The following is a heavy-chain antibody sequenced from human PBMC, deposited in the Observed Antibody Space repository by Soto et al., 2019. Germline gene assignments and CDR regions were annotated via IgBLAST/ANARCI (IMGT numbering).Heavy chain of an antibody. Sequence: QVQLQESGPGLVKPSQTLSLTCTVSGGSISSGDYYWSWIRQPPGKGLEWIGDIYYRVSTYYNPSLKCRVTIAVDTSKNQFSLKLSSVTDADTAVYYCASNSYGYTFYDYRGQGTLVTVYS. J-gene: IGHJ4*02. CDR2: IYYRVST. CDR3: ASNSYGYTFYDY. CDR1: GGSISSGDYY. D-gene: IGHD5-18*01. V-gene: IGHV4-30-4*01.